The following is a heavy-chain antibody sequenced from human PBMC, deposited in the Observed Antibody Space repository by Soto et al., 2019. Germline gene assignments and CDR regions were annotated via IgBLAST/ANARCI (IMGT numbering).Heavy chain of an antibody. CDR3: ARGTRALITSFFAY. D-gene: IGHD1-20*01. V-gene: IGHV4-59*03. CDR1: RDARTNFY. Sequence: XQTLPLTGSVARDARTNFYWNCIRHTPGRGLEWIGCVHESGSTDYNPSLKGRVTISLHTSKSQSSLRLRSATAADTATYYCARGTRALITSFFAYCGQGIPVSVSS. J-gene: IGHJ4*02. CDR2: VHESGST.